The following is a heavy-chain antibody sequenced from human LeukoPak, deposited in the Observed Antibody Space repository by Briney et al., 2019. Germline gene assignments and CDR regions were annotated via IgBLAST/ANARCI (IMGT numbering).Heavy chain of an antibody. Sequence: SGGSLTLSCATSRLTFTSYAMRWVRRAPGRGLEWLSGISSGGGNTYYADSVGGRLTTSRDNSKNTLYLQMHSLRADDTAVYFCAKDSRLIITYFDSWGQGTLVTVSS. CDR2: ISSGGGNT. D-gene: IGHD3-22*01. CDR3: AKDSRLIITYFDS. J-gene: IGHJ4*02. V-gene: IGHV3-23*01. CDR1: RLTFTSYA.